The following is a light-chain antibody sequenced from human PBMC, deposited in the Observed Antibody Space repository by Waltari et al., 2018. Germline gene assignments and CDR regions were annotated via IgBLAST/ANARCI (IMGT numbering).Light chain of an antibody. V-gene: IGKV3-20*01. J-gene: IGKJ1*01. Sequence: IVLTHSPGTLSLSPGGRATPSCRASQNIGNYLAWYQQKPGQAPRLLIYGASSRAAGIPDRFSGSGSGADFSLTISRLEPEDFAVYYCQHHVRLPATFGQGTKV. CDR2: GAS. CDR1: QNIGNY. CDR3: QHHVRLPAT.